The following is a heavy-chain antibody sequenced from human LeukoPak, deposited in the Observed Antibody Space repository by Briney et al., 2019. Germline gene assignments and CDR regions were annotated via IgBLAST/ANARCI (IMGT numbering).Heavy chain of an antibody. CDR3: ARPPYGSGSALDY. J-gene: IGHJ4*02. CDR1: GGSLSGYY. CDR2: ITHSGST. V-gene: IGHV4-34*01. D-gene: IGHD3-10*01. Sequence: SETLSLTCAVYGGSLSGYYWSWIRQPPGKGLEWLGEITHSGSTNYNPSLMSRVTISVDTSKNQFSLKLSSVTAADTAVYYCARPPYGSGSALDYWGLGTLVTVSS.